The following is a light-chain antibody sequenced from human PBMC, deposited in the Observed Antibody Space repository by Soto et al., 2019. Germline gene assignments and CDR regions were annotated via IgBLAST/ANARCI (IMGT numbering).Light chain of an antibody. Sequence: QSVLTQPASVSGSPGQSITISCTGTSSDVGGYNYVSWYQQHPGKAPKLMIYAVTDRPSGVSSRFSGSKSGNTASLTISGLQAEDEADYYCRSYTTSSTLFGPGTKVTV. CDR2: AVT. J-gene: IGLJ1*01. CDR1: SSDVGGYNY. CDR3: RSYTTSSTL. V-gene: IGLV2-14*01.